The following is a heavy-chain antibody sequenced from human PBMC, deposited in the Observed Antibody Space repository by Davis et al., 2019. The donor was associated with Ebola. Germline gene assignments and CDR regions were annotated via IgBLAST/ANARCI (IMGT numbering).Heavy chain of an antibody. J-gene: IGHJ5*02. Sequence: PGGSLRLSCAASGFTFSSYDIHWVRQAPGKGLEWVAVISYDESDKYYADSVKGRFTISRDNSKNMLYLEMTSVRAEDTAIYYCTKDFTISTWGQGTLVTVSS. CDR1: GFTFSSYD. D-gene: IGHD5-24*01. CDR3: TKDFTIST. V-gene: IGHV3-30*18. CDR2: ISYDESDK.